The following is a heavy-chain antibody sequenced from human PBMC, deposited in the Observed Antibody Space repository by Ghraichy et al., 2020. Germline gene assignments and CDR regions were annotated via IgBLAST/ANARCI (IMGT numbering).Heavy chain of an antibody. V-gene: IGHV4-31*03. D-gene: IGHD3-10*01. CDR1: GGSISSGGYY. Sequence: SETLSLTCTVSGGSISSGGYYWSWIRQHPGKGLEWIGYIYYSGSTYYNPSLKSRVTISVDTSKNQFSLKLSSVTAADTAVYYCARGGRGVIITVDYWGQGTLVTVSS. CDR3: ARGGRGVIITVDY. J-gene: IGHJ4*02. CDR2: IYYSGST.